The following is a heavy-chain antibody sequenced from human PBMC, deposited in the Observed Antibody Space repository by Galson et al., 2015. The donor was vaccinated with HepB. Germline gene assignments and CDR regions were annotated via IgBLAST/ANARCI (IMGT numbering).Heavy chain of an antibody. CDR1: GFTFNFFA. CDR3: AKDPDYYGAGSYSYHGMGV. D-gene: IGHD3-10*01. CDR2: ISHDGSDT. Sequence: SLRLSCAASGFTFNFFAINWVRQAPGKGLEWVAVISHDGSDTYYADSVKGRFTISRDDSKSTLYLQMNSLRVEDTAVYYCAKDPDYYGAGSYSYHGMGVWGQGTTVTVSS. V-gene: IGHV3-30*04. J-gene: IGHJ6*02.